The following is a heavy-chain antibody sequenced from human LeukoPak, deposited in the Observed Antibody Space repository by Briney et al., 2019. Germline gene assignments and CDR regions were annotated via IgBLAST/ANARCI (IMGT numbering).Heavy chain of an antibody. V-gene: IGHV5-51*01. CDR2: IYPGDSDT. CDR3: ARLIGLSGSGWLDY. D-gene: IGHD6-19*01. J-gene: IGHJ4*02. CDR1: GYSFTSYW. Sequence: GESLKISCKGSGYSFTSYWIGWGRQVPGKGLEWMGIIYPGDSDTRYSPSFEGQVTISADKSISTAYLQWSRLQASDTAMYYCARLIGLSGSGWLDYWGQGTLVTVSS.